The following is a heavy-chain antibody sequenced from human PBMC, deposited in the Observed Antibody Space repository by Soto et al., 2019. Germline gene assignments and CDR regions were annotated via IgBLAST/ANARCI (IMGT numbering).Heavy chain of an antibody. CDR1: TGSVSSGGYY. CDR3: ARGYSSSWYSAFDI. D-gene: IGHD6-13*01. CDR2: IYYSGST. V-gene: IGHV4-31*03. J-gene: IGHJ3*02. Sequence: SETLSLTCTVSTGSVSSGGYYWSWIRQHPGKGLEWIGYIYYSGSTYYNPSLKSRVTISVDTSKNQFSLNLSSVTAADTAVYYCARGYSSSWYSAFDISGQGTMVTVSS.